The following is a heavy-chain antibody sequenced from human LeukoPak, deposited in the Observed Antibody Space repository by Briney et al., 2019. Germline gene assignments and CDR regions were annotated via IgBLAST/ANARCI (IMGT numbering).Heavy chain of an antibody. D-gene: IGHD6-19*01. J-gene: IGHJ3*02. CDR1: GFTFSSYA. CDR3: AKAIAAVAGYDAFDI. V-gene: IGHV3-23*01. CDR2: ISGSGGST. Sequence: AGGSLRLSCAASGFTFSSYAMSWVRQAPGKGLEWVSAISGSGGSTNYADSVKGRFTISRDNAKNSLYLELSGLRPEDTAMYFCAKAIAAVAGYDAFDIWGQGTMVTVSS.